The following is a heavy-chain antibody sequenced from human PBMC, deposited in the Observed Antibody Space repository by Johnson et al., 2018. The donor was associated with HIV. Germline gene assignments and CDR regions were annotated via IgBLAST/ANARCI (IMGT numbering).Heavy chain of an antibody. V-gene: IGHV3-74*02. CDR3: ARTSCSGARCLGYDPFDV. CDR2: INGDGSRT. D-gene: IGHD2-15*01. J-gene: IGHJ3*01. Sequence: EVQLVESGGGLVQPGGSLRLSCGASGFTFSNYWVQWVRQAPGKGLVWVSRINGDGSRTSYADSVKGRFTIARDNAKNTLYLQMQSLRAEDTAVYYCARTSCSGARCLGYDPFDVWGQGTMVTVSS. CDR1: GFTFSNYW.